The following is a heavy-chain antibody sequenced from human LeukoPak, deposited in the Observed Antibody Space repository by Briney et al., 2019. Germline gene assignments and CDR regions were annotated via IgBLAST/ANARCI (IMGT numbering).Heavy chain of an antibody. D-gene: IGHD6-13*01. CDR2: ISGSGGST. J-gene: IGHJ4*02. V-gene: IGHV3-23*01. Sequence: GGSLRLSCAASGFTFSSFAMSWVRQAPGKGLEWASGISGSGGSTYYADSVKGRFTISRDNSKNTLYLQMNGLRAEDTAIYYCARRCGSTCFDYWGQGTLVTVSS. CDR1: GFTFSSFA. CDR3: ARRCGSTCFDY.